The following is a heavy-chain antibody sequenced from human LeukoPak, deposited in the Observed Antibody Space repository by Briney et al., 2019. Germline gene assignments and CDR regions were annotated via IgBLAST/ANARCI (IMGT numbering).Heavy chain of an antibody. V-gene: IGHV5-51*01. D-gene: IGHD6-13*01. Sequence: GESLKISCKPSGYSFNTYWIGWVRQMPGKGLEWMGIIYPGDSDTRYSPSFQGQVTISADKSISTAYLQWSSLKASDTAMYYCARHGRSSSWSHFDYWGQGTLVTVSS. CDR3: ARHGRSSSWSHFDY. J-gene: IGHJ4*02. CDR2: IYPGDSDT. CDR1: GYSFNTYW.